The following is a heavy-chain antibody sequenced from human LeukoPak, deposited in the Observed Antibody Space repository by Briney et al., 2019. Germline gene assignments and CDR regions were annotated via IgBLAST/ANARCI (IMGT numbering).Heavy chain of an antibody. CDR2: ISGSGGNT. D-gene: IGHD5-12*01. V-gene: IGHV3-23*01. Sequence: GGSLSLSCAASGFSFIIYGMSWVRQTPGKGLEWVSGISGSGGNTYYTDSVKGRFTISRDNTKNTLYLQMNSLRAEDTAVYYCARGVATGRELYYYYRDVWGKGTTVTVSS. J-gene: IGHJ6*03. CDR1: GFSFIIYG. CDR3: ARGVATGRELYYYYRDV.